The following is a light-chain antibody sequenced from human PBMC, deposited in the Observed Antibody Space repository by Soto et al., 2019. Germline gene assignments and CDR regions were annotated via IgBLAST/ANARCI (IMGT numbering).Light chain of an antibody. J-gene: IGKJ1*01. CDR3: QQYGDRPRT. CDR1: QYIGSA. V-gene: IGKV3-15*01. Sequence: EVVLTQSPPTLSVSPGDRATLSCRASQYIGSAVAWYHQRSGQAPRLLIFDASVRVPTTPARFSGSVSGTEFTLTISSLESEDFAVYFCQQYGDRPRTFGQGTKVEIK. CDR2: DAS.